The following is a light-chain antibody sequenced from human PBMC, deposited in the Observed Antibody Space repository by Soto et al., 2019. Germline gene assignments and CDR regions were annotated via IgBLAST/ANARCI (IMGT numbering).Light chain of an antibody. CDR1: SSDVGGYNY. CDR2: EVR. V-gene: IGLV2-14*01. J-gene: IGLJ1*01. CDR3: MSRTSTVTFV. Sequence: QSVLTQPASVSGSPGQSTTISCTGTSSDVGGYNYVSWYQQHPGKVPKLIIYEVRNRPSGVSPRFSGSKSGNMASLTISGLLAEDEADYYCMSRTSTVTFVFGTGTKVTVL.